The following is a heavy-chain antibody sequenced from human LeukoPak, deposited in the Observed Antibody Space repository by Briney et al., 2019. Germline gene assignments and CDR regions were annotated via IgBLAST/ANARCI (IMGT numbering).Heavy chain of an antibody. Sequence: ASVKVSCKASGYTFTGYYMHWVRQAHGQGLEWMGWINPNSGGTNYAQKFQGRVTMTRDTSISTAYMELSRLRSDDTAVYYCARGENYGDYDNWFDPWGQGILVTVSS. CDR3: ARGENYGDYDNWFDP. CDR2: INPNSGGT. J-gene: IGHJ5*02. D-gene: IGHD4-17*01. CDR1: GYTFTGYY. V-gene: IGHV1-2*02.